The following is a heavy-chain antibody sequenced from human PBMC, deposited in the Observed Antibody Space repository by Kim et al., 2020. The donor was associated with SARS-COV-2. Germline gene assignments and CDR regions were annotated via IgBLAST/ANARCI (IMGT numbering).Heavy chain of an antibody. D-gene: IGHD6-13*01. Sequence: GGSLRLSCAASGFTFDDYTMHWVRQAPGKGLEWVSLISWDGGSTYYADSVKGRFTISRDNSKNSLYLQMNSLRTEDTALYYCAKDWGIGAAAGTLVSWGQGTLVTVSS. CDR3: AKDWGIGAAAGTLVS. CDR1: GFTFDDYT. J-gene: IGHJ4*02. CDR2: ISWDGGST. V-gene: IGHV3-43*01.